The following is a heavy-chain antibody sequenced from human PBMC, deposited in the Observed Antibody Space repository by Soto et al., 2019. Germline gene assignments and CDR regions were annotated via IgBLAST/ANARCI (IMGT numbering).Heavy chain of an antibody. Sequence: SETLSLTCTVSGGSISSGGYYWSWIRQHPGKGLEWIGYIYYSGSTYYNPSLKSRVTISVDTSKNQFSLKLSSVTAADTAVYYCARVHFGVVMGWFDPWGQGTLVTVSS. V-gene: IGHV4-31*03. CDR1: GGSISSGGYY. J-gene: IGHJ5*02. CDR3: ARVHFGVVMGWFDP. CDR2: IYYSGST. D-gene: IGHD3-3*01.